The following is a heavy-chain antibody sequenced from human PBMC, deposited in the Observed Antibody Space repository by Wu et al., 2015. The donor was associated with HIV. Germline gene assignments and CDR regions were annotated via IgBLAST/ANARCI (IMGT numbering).Heavy chain of an antibody. V-gene: IGHV1-8*01. J-gene: IGHJ3*01. CDR1: GYTFTSYD. D-gene: IGHD3-22*01. CDR3: TRAVHSRGYFQGRDDVFDV. Sequence: QMQLVQSGAEVKKPGAPVKISCKASGYTFTSYDINWVRQATGQGLEWMGWMNPNSGNTGYAQMFQGRVTMTRNTSINTAYMELNSLRSEDTAVYHCTRAVHSRGYFQGRDDVFDVWGQGTMVTVSS. CDR2: MNPNSGNT.